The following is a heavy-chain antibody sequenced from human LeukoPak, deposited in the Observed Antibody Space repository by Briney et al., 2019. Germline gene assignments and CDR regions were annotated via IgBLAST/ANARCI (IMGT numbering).Heavy chain of an antibody. Sequence: PAGGSLRLSCAASGFTFSSYDMHWVRQAPGKGLEWVAVIWYDGSNINYGDSVKDRFAISRDNSRNTLYLQMNSLRAEDTALYYCAREPTTLNGYSVSRRHHYFDHWGQGALVIVSS. CDR2: IWYDGSNI. J-gene: IGHJ4*02. D-gene: IGHD5-24*01. CDR1: GFTFSSYD. V-gene: IGHV3-33*01. CDR3: AREPTTLNGYSVSRRHHYFDH.